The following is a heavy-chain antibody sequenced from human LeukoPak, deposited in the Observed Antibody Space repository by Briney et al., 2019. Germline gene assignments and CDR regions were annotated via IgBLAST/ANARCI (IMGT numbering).Heavy chain of an antibody. CDR3: AKVYYDSSGYYLFDY. D-gene: IGHD3-22*01. Sequence: PGGSLRLSCAASGFTFSSYAMSWVRQAPGKGLEWVSAISGSGGSTYYADSVKGRFTISRDNSKNTLYQQMNSLRAEDTAVYYCAKVYYDSSGYYLFDYWGQGTLVTVSS. V-gene: IGHV3-23*01. CDR1: GFTFSSYA. CDR2: ISGSGGST. J-gene: IGHJ4*02.